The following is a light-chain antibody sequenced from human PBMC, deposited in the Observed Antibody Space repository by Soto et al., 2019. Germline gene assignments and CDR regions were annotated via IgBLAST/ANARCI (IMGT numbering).Light chain of an antibody. CDR3: SSYTRSSTGV. Sequence: QSALTQPASVSGSPGQSITISCTGTSSDVGGYNYVSWYQHHPGKAPKLMIYEVADRPSGVSNRFSGSKSGNTASLTISGLQAEDEADYYCSSYTRSSTGVFGGGTKVTVL. J-gene: IGLJ3*02. CDR2: EVA. CDR1: SSDVGGYNY. V-gene: IGLV2-14*01.